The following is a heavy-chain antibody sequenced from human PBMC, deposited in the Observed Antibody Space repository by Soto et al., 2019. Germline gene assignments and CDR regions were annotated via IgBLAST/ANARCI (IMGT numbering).Heavy chain of an antibody. D-gene: IGHD2-8*01. CDR2: IYPDDSDT. Sequence: GESLKISCQASGYSFSNFWIAWVRQMPGEGLEWLGIIYPDDSDTRYSPSFLGQVTISADKSIKTTYLQWSSLKASDTAIYFCASSVLVASTMNYFDLWGQGTLVTVSS. CDR1: GYSFSNFW. CDR3: ASSVLVASTMNYFDL. J-gene: IGHJ4*02. V-gene: IGHV5-51*01.